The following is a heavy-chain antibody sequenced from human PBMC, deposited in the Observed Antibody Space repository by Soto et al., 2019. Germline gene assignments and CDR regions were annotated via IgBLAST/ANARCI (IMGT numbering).Heavy chain of an antibody. Sequence: GGSLRLSCAASGFTFSSYAMSWVRQAPGKGLEWVSAISGSGGSTYYADSVKGRFTISRDNSKNTLYLQMNSLRAEDTAVYYCAKRHYSNYYYYGMDVWGQGTTVTVSS. CDR1: GFTFSSYA. CDR2: ISGSGGST. CDR3: AKRHYSNYYYYGMDV. D-gene: IGHD4-4*01. J-gene: IGHJ6*02. V-gene: IGHV3-23*01.